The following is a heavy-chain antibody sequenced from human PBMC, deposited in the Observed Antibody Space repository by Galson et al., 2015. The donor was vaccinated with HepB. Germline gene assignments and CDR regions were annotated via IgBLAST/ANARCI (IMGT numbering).Heavy chain of an antibody. CDR3: ASGLLVLYYYYAMDV. Sequence: SVKVSCKASGYTFTNYYMHWVRRAPGQGLEWMGVINPSGGSTTYAQNFQGRVTMTRDTSTSTVYMELSSLRSEDTAVYYCASGLLVLYYYYAMDVWGQGTTVTVSS. CDR2: INPSGGST. D-gene: IGHD2-8*02. J-gene: IGHJ6*02. CDR1: GYTFTNYY. V-gene: IGHV1-46*03.